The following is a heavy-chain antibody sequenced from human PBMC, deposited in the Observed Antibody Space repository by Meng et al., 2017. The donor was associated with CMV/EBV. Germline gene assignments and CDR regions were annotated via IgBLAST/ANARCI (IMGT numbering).Heavy chain of an antibody. D-gene: IGHD3-16*01. CDR2: INPNSGGT. J-gene: IGHJ4*02. CDR3: ARVTSVAYYFDY. V-gene: IGHV1-2*02. CDR1: EYTFTGYY. Sequence: CKASEYTFTGYYMHWVRQAPGQGLEWMGWINPNSGGTNYAQKFQGRVTMTRDTSISTAYMELSRLRSDDTAVYYCARVTSVAYYFDYWGQGTLVTVSS.